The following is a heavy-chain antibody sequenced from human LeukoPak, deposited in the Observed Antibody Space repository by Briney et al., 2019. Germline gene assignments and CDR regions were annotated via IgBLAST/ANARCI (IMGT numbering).Heavy chain of an antibody. J-gene: IGHJ4*02. V-gene: IGHV1-8*01. Sequence: ASVKVSCKASGYTFTSYDINWVRQATGQGLEWMGWMNPNSGNTGYAQKFQGRVTMTRNTSISTAYVELRSLRSEDTAVYYCARDQLLQDFDYWGQGTLVTVSS. CDR3: ARDQLLQDFDY. CDR2: MNPNSGNT. D-gene: IGHD2-2*01. CDR1: GYTFTSYD.